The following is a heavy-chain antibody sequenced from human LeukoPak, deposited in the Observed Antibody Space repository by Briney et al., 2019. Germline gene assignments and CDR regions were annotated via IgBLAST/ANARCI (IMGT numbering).Heavy chain of an antibody. J-gene: IGHJ4*02. V-gene: IGHV3-23*01. CDR1: GFTFSSYA. Sequence: AGGSLRLSCAASGFTFSSYAMSWVRQAPGKGLEWVSAISGSGGSTYYADSVKGRFTISRDNSKNTLYLQMNSLRAEDTAVYYCAKVLLGYCSGGSCYSGVGCDYWGQGTLVTVSS. D-gene: IGHD2-15*01. CDR3: AKVLLGYCSGGSCYSGVGCDY. CDR2: ISGSGGST.